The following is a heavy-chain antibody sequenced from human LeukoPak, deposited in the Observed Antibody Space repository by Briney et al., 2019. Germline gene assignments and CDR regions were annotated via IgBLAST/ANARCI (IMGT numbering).Heavy chain of an antibody. V-gene: IGHV1-2*02. CDR3: ARDLGYCTNGVCYPGGY. CDR2: INPNSGGT. Sequence: GSSVKVSCKASGYTFTGYYMHWVRQAPGQGLEWMGWINPNSGGTNYAQKFQGRVTMTRDTSISTAYMELSRLRSDDTAVYYCARDLGYCTNGVCYPGGYWGQGTLVTVSS. J-gene: IGHJ4*02. CDR1: GYTFTGYY. D-gene: IGHD2-8*01.